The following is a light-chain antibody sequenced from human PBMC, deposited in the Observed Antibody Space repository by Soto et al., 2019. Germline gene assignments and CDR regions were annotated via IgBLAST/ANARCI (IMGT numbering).Light chain of an antibody. CDR2: DAS. V-gene: IGKV1-5*01. J-gene: IGKJ1*01. Sequence: DIQMTQSPSTLSASVGDRVTITCRASQSISNLLAWYQQKPGKAPKLLIYDASSLESGVPSKFSGSGSETEFTLTISSLQPDDFATYYCQQYNSYSRTFGQGTKVDIK. CDR1: QSISNL. CDR3: QQYNSYSRT.